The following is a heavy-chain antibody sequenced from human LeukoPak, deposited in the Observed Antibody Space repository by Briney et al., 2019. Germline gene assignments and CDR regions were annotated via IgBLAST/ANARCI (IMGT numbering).Heavy chain of an antibody. CDR2: ISDSGGST. CDR1: GFTFSSYG. CDR3: ASTIFGVVYYYYMDV. Sequence: GGSLRLSCAASGFTFSSYGMNWVRQAPGKGLEWVSSISDSGGSTYYADSVKGRFTISRDNSKNTLYLQMNSLRAEDTAVYYCASTIFGVVYYYYMDVWGKGTTVTVSS. D-gene: IGHD3-3*01. V-gene: IGHV3-23*01. J-gene: IGHJ6*03.